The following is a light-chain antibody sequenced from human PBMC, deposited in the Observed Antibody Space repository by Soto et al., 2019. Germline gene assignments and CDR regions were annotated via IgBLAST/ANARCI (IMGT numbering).Light chain of an antibody. V-gene: IGKV1-5*01. J-gene: IGKJ1*01. CDR3: QQYNDYSAT. Sequence: DIQMTQSPSTLSASVGDRVTITCRASQNIGTSLAWYQQTPGKAPNLLIYAAFTLQSGVPSRFSGSGSGTEFTLTISSLQPDDFATYYCQQYNDYSATFGQGTKV. CDR1: QNIGTS. CDR2: AAF.